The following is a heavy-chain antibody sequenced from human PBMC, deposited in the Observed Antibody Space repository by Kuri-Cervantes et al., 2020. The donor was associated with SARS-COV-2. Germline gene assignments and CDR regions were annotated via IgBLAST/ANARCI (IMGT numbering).Heavy chain of an antibody. D-gene: IGHD5-18*01. J-gene: IGHJ4*02. V-gene: IGHV4-39*07. CDR1: GGSISSSSYY. CDR2: IYYSGST. CDR3: ARMDTAILTRVFDY. Sequence: SETLSLTCTVSGGSISSSSYYWGWIRQPPGKGLEWIGSIYYSGSTYYNPSLKSRVTISVDTSKNQFSLKLSSVTAADTAVYYCARMDTAILTRVFDYWGQGTLVTVSS.